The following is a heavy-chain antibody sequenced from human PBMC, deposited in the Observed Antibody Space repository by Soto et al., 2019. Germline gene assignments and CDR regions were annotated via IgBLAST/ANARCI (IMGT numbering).Heavy chain of an antibody. J-gene: IGHJ3*02. CDR3: ARDTSYDFWSGYGSGGAFDI. CDR2: ISAYNGNT. D-gene: IGHD3-3*01. Sequence: ASVKVSCKASGYTFTSYGISWVRQAPGRGLEWMGWISAYNGNTNYAQKLQGRVTMTTDTSTSTAYMELRSLRSDDTAVYYCARDTSYDFWSGYGSGGAFDIWGQGTMVTVSS. V-gene: IGHV1-18*01. CDR1: GYTFTSYG.